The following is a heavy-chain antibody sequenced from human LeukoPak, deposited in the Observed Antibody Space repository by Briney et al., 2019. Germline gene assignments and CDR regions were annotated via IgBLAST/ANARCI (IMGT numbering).Heavy chain of an antibody. CDR3: ARGLVSYYYGSVDY. J-gene: IGHJ4*02. CDR2: ISSSGSTI. CDR1: GFTFSSYE. D-gene: IGHD3-10*01. V-gene: IGHV3-48*03. Sequence: PGGSLRLSCAASGFTFSSYEMNWVRQAPGKGLEWVSYISSSGSTIYYADSVKGRFTISRDNAKNPLYLQMNSLRAEDTAVYYCARGLVSYYYGSVDYWGQGTLVTVSS.